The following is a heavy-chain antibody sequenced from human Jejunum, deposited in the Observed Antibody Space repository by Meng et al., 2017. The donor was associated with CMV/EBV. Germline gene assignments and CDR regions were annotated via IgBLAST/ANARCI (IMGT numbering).Heavy chain of an antibody. CDR2: IKPDGSEI. J-gene: IGHJ3*02. CDR1: GFTFSIHW. V-gene: IGHV3-7*01. Sequence: LSCADSGFTFSIHWMGWVRQPPGKGPEWVASIKPDGSEIQYVGSLRGRFTVSRDNARKSLYLQMNSLTAGDTAVYYCASGNDFNIWGQGTLVTVSS. CDR3: ASGNDFNI. D-gene: IGHD1-1*01.